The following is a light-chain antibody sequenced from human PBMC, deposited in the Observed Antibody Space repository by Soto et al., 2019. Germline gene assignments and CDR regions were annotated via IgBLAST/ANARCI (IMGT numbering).Light chain of an antibody. CDR3: FSYAGSSTLGV. Sequence: QSALTQPRSVSGSPGQSVTISCTGTSSDVGGYNYVSWYQHHPGKAPKLMIYDVSKRPSGVPDRFSGSKSGNTASLTISGLQAEDEADYHSFSYAGSSTLGVFGGGTKLTVL. CDR1: SSDVGGYNY. J-gene: IGLJ2*01. CDR2: DVS. V-gene: IGLV2-11*01.